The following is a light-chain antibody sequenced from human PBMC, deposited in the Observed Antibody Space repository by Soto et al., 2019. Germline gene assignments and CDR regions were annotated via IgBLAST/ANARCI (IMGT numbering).Light chain of an antibody. CDR2: KAS. CDR3: QQYNRFPYT. CDR1: QSISDW. V-gene: IGKV1-5*03. J-gene: IGKJ2*01. Sequence: DIQMTQSPSTLSASVGDRVTITCRASQSISDWLAWYQQRTGKAPKLLIYKASSLQSGVPPRFSGSGSGTEFTLTIRSLQPDDFASSYCQQYNRFPYTFGQGTKLEIK.